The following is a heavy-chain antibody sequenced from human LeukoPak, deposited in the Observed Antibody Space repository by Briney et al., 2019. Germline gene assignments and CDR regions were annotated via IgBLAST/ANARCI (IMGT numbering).Heavy chain of an antibody. CDR3: ARDKVNWYFDL. CDR1: GGSISSYY. J-gene: IGHJ2*01. V-gene: IGHV4-59*01. CDR2: IYYSGST. Sequence: SETLSLTCTVSGGSISSYYWSWIRQPPGKGLEWIGYIYYSGSTNYNPSLKSRVTISVDTSKNQFSLKLSSVTAADTAVYYCARDKVNWYFDLWGRGNLVTVSS.